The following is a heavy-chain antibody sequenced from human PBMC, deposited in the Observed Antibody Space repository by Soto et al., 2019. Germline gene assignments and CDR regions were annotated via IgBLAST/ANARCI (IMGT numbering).Heavy chain of an antibody. CDR1: GGTFSSYA. V-gene: IGHV1-69*06. Sequence: SVKVSCKASGGTFSSYAISWVRQAPGQGLEWMGGIIPIFGTANYAQKFQGRVTITADKSTSTAYMELSSLRSEDTAVYYCARAGAGYCSSTSCAPIPSYYYGMDVWGQGTTVTVSS. CDR3: ARAGAGYCSSTSCAPIPSYYYGMDV. CDR2: IIPIFGTA. J-gene: IGHJ6*02. D-gene: IGHD2-2*01.